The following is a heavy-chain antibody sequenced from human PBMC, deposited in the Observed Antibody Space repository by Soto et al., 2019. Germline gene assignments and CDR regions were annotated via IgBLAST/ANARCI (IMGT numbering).Heavy chain of an antibody. J-gene: IGHJ4*02. D-gene: IGHD3-3*01. CDR1: GYTFTSYY. Sequence: ASVKVSCKASGYTFTSYYMHWVRQAPGQGLEWMGIINPSGGSTSYAQKFQGRVTMTRDTSTSTVYMELSSLRSEDTAVYYCARSRASDDFWSGYLDYWGQGTLVTVSS. CDR3: ARSRASDDFWSGYLDY. V-gene: IGHV1-46*01. CDR2: INPSGGST.